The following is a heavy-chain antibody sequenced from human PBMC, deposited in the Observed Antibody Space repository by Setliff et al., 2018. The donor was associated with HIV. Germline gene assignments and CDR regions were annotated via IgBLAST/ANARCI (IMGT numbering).Heavy chain of an antibody. CDR1: GYNFTSHD. Sequence: ASVKVSCKASGYNFTSHDINWVRQAPGQGLEWMGWMNPKSGNTGYARKFQGRVTMTRDTSTSTVYMELSSLRSEDTAVYYCARSPKESSIAVAGLYFDYWGQGTLVTVSS. J-gene: IGHJ4*02. CDR2: MNPKSGNT. CDR3: ARSPKESSIAVAGLYFDY. V-gene: IGHV1-8*01. D-gene: IGHD6-19*01.